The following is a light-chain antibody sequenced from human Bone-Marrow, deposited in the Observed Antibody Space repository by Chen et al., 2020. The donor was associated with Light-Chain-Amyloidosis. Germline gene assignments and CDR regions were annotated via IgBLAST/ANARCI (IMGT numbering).Light chain of an antibody. Sequence: QSVLTQPPSASGTPGQRVTLSCSGSSSNIGSRPVNWFQHFPGTAPKLLISTNTQRPSGVPDRFSVSKTGTSASLAIIGLQSEDEADYYCASWDDSLNGWVFGGGTKLTVL. V-gene: IGLV1-44*01. J-gene: IGLJ3*02. CDR3: ASWDDSLNGWV. CDR1: SSNIGSRP. CDR2: TNT.